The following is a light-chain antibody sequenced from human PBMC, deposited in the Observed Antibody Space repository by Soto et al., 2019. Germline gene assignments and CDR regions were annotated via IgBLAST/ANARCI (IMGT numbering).Light chain of an antibody. V-gene: IGKV1-33*01. Sequence: DIQMTQSPSSLSASVGDRVTITCQANQDINNYLNWYQQKSGKAPKLLIYDASNLETGVPSRFSGSGSGTDFPLTISSLQPEDVATYYCQHYNYLTPITFGQGTRLDIK. CDR1: QDINNY. J-gene: IGKJ5*01. CDR2: DAS. CDR3: QHYNYLTPIT.